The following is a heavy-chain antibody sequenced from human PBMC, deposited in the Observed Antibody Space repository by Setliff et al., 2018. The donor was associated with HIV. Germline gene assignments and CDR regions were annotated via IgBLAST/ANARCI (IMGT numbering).Heavy chain of an antibody. CDR2: MNPNSGNT. V-gene: IGHV1-8*02. CDR3: AKGYSLQTDDAFDF. CDR1: GYTFSSYD. Sequence: ASVKVSCKASGYTFSSYDINWVRQATGQGLEWMGWMNPNSGNTGYAQKFQGRVTMTRNTAISTAYMELRRLKSEDTAVYYCAKGYSLQTDDAFDFWGQGTLVTVSS. J-gene: IGHJ3*01. D-gene: IGHD1-26*01.